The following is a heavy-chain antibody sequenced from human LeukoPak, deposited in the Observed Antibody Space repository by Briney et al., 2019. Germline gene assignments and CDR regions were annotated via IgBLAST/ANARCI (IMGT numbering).Heavy chain of an antibody. D-gene: IGHD2-21*01. CDR1: GFSFTGYG. CDR3: ARAPTPYFTYYMDV. Sequence: PGGSLRLSCAASGFSFTGYGMTWVRQAPGKGLEWISYIGSSGSAGNNIYYAVSLKGRFTISRDNAKDSLFLQMNSLRDADTAVYYCARAPTPYFTYYMDVWGKGTTVTVSS. V-gene: IGHV3-48*02. J-gene: IGHJ6*03. CDR2: IGSSGSAGNNI.